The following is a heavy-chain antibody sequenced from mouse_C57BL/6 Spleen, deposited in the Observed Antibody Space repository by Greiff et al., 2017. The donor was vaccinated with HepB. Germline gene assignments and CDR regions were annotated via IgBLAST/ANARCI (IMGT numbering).Heavy chain of an antibody. CDR2: ISSGSSTI. CDR3: ARPGSYPYYFDY. V-gene: IGHV5-17*01. D-gene: IGHD1-1*02. CDR1: GFTFSDYG. J-gene: IGHJ2*01. Sequence: EVQGVESGGGLVKPGGSLKLSCAASGFTFSDYGMHWVRQAPEKGLEWVAYISSGSSTIYYADTVKGRFTISRDNAKNTLFLQMTSLRSEDTAMYYCARPGSYPYYFDYWGQGTTLTVSS.